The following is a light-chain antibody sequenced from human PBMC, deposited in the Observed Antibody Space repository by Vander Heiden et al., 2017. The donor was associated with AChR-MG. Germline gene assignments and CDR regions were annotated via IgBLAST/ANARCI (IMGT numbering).Light chain of an antibody. J-gene: IGKJ4*01. CDR2: LGS. CDR1: QSLLHSDGYNY. Sequence: DIVMTQSPLSLPVTPGEPASISCTSSQSLLHSDGYNYLEWYLQKPGQSPQLLIYLGSYRASGVPDRFSGSGSVTGFSLRISRVEAEDVGVYYCMQSLEAPVTSGEGTKVQIQ. CDR3: MQSLEAPVT. V-gene: IGKV2-28*01.